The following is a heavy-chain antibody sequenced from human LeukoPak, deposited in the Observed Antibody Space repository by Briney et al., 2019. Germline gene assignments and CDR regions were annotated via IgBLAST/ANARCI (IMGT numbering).Heavy chain of an antibody. Sequence: GGSLRLSCAASGFSFSSYSMSWVRQAPGKGLEWVASIKQDGSEKYCVDSVKGRFTISRDNAKNSLYLQMNSLRADDTAVYYCAWNGDYRHFDYWGQGTLVTVSS. D-gene: IGHD4-17*01. V-gene: IGHV3-7*04. CDR3: AWNGDYRHFDY. CDR2: IKQDGSEK. J-gene: IGHJ4*02. CDR1: GFSFSSYS.